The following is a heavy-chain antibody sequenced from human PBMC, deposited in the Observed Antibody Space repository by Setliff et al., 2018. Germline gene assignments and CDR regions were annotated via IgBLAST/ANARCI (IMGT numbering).Heavy chain of an antibody. CDR3: ARGGIYNYVSSAYFDL. D-gene: IGHD3-22*01. V-gene: IGHV1-2*02. Sequence: ASVKVSCKASGYTFSDYYMYWVRQAPGQGLEWMGWINPKSGGAHYAQKFRGRVIMSRETSISTDYMELSRLTSDDTAVYYCARGGIYNYVSSAYFDLWGQGSMVTVSS. CDR2: INPKSGGA. CDR1: GYTFSDYY. J-gene: IGHJ3*01.